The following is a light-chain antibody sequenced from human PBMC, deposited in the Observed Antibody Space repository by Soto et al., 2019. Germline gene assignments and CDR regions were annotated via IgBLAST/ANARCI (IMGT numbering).Light chain of an antibody. CDR3: SSYTSSSTLEV. V-gene: IGLV2-14*01. Sequence: QSALTQPASVSGSPGQSITISCTGTSSDVGGYNYVSWYQQHPGKAPKLMIYDVSNRPSGVSNRFSGSKSGNTASLTISGLQAEDAADYYCSSYTSSSTLEVFGTGTKVTVL. CDR1: SSDVGGYNY. CDR2: DVS. J-gene: IGLJ1*01.